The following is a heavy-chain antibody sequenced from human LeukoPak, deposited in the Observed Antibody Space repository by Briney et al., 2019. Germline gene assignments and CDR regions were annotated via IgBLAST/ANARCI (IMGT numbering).Heavy chain of an antibody. V-gene: IGHV4-4*02. J-gene: IGHJ4*02. CDR3: AREGGPYRPLDY. Sequence: PSGTLSLTCGVSGGSITNTNYWAWVRQPPGKGLEWIGEVNLQGSTNYNPSLMGRVAISVDTSENHISLQLTSVTAADTAVYYCAREGGPYRPLDYSGQGTLVTVSS. CDR2: VNLQGST. CDR1: GGSITNTNY.